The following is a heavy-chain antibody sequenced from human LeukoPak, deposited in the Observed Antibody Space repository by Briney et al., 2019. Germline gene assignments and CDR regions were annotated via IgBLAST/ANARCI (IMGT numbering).Heavy chain of an antibody. D-gene: IGHD6-6*01. V-gene: IGHV3-30*02. CDR1: GFSFSTYG. CDR3: AKGEYSSTSQVLDY. J-gene: IGHJ4*02. CDR2: IRYDGSNK. Sequence: GGSLRLSCAASGFSFSTYGMHWVRQAPGKGLEWVAFIRYDGSNKFYADSVKGRFTISRDNSKNTLYLQMNSLRGEDTAVDYCAKGEYSSTSQVLDYWGQGTLVTDCS.